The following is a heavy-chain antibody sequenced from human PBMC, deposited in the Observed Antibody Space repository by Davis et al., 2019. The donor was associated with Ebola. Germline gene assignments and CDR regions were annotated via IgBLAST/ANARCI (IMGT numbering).Heavy chain of an antibody. V-gene: IGHV1-3*01. D-gene: IGHD6-19*01. CDR1: GDTLRRYG. Sequence: ASVKVSCKASGDTLRRYGINWVRQAPGQRLEWMGWVHGGNGNTKYSQRFQGRVTITTDTSASTVYLDLTSLRSDDTAVFYCARASFGYNSGWYADYWGPGSLVTVFS. CDR2: VHGGNGNT. CDR3: ARASFGYNSGWYADY. J-gene: IGHJ4*02.